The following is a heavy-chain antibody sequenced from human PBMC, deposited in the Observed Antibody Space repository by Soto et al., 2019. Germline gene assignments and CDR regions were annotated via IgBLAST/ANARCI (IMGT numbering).Heavy chain of an antibody. J-gene: IGHJ3*02. CDR3: ARGPTIFGVASRDAFDI. V-gene: IGHV1-8*01. D-gene: IGHD3-3*01. Sequence: TSVKLSCKASGYTFTSYDINWVRQATGQGLEWMGWMNPNSGNTGYAQKFQGRVTMTRNTSISTAYMELSSLRSEDTAVYYCARGPTIFGVASRDAFDIWGQGTMVTVSS. CDR2: MNPNSGNT. CDR1: GYTFTSYD.